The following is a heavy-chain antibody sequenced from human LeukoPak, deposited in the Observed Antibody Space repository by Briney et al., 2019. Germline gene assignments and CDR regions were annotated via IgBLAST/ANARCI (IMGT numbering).Heavy chain of an antibody. CDR2: ISYDGSNK. V-gene: IGHV3-30*04. J-gene: IGHJ5*02. Sequence: PGGSLRLSCAASGFTFSSYAMHWVRQAPGKGLEWVAVISYDGSNKYYADSVKGRFTISRDNSKNTLYLQMNSLRAEDTAVYYCARDRDLGWFDPWGQGTPVTVSS. D-gene: IGHD2-21*02. CDR1: GFTFSSYA. CDR3: ARDRDLGWFDP.